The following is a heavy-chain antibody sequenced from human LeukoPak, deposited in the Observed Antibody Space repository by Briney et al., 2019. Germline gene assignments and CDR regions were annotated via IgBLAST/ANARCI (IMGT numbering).Heavy chain of an antibody. CDR1: GFTFDGYV. CDR3: AKELRVGSGCYDY. Sequence: GRSLRLSCAASGFTFDGYVMHWVRQAPGKGLEWVSGISWNSGNIGYADSVQGRFTISRDNAKNSLYLQMNSLRAEDTALYYCAKELRVGSGCYDYWGQGTLVTVSS. V-gene: IGHV3-9*01. CDR2: ISWNSGNI. J-gene: IGHJ4*02. D-gene: IGHD6-19*01.